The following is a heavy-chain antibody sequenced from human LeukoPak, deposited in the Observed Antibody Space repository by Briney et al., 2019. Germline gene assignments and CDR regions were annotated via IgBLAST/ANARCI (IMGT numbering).Heavy chain of an antibody. D-gene: IGHD6-13*01. CDR1: GCSISSYY. J-gene: IGHJ3*02. CDR2: IYYSGST. Sequence: SETLSLTCAVSGCSISSYYWSWIRQAPGKGLEWIGYIYYSGSTNYNPSLKSRVTISVDTCKNQFSLKLSSVPAADTAVYYCARDKGIAAAFDAFDIWGQGTMVTVSS. V-gene: IGHV4-59*01. CDR3: ARDKGIAAAFDAFDI.